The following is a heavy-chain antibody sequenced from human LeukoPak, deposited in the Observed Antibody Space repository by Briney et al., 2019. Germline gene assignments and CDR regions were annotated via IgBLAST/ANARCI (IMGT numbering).Heavy chain of an antibody. CDR3: AKRIQSAMATGY. D-gene: IGHD5-18*01. CDR1: GFTFSSYW. V-gene: IGHV3-74*01. CDR2: INSDGSST. Sequence: GGSLRLSCAASGFTFSSYWMHWVRQAPGKGLVWVSRINSDGSSTSYADPVKGRFTISRDNSKNTLYLQMNSLRAEDTAVYYCAKRIQSAMATGYWGQGTLVTVSS. J-gene: IGHJ4*02.